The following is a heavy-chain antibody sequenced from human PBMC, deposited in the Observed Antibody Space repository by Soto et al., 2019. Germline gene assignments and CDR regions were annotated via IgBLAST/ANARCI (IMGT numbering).Heavy chain of an antibody. CDR3: AREAGIFGVVIYYYGMDV. V-gene: IGHV3-21*01. Sequence: GGSLRLSCAASGFTFSSYSMNWVRQAPGKGLEWVSSISSSSSYIYYADSVKGRFTISRDNAKNSLYLQMNSLRAEDTAVYYCAREAGIFGVVIYYYGMDVWGQGTTVTVSS. CDR2: ISSSSSYI. D-gene: IGHD3-3*01. J-gene: IGHJ6*02. CDR1: GFTFSSYS.